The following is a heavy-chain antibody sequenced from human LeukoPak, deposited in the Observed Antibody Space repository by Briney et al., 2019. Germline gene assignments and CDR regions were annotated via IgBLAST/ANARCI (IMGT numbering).Heavy chain of an antibody. D-gene: IGHD5/OR15-5a*01. CDR1: GFSFSSYA. J-gene: IGHJ5*02. Sequence: GGSLRLSCAASGFSFSSYAMSWVRQAPGKGLEWVLAISGSGGSTYSADSVKRRFTISRENSKNTLYLKMNSLRAEDTAVYYCAKGTSLYRFDHWGQGTLVTVSS. V-gene: IGHV3-23*01. CDR2: ISGSGGST. CDR3: AKGTSLYRFDH.